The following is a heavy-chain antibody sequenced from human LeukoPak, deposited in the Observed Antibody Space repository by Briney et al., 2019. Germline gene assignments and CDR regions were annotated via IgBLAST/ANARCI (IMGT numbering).Heavy chain of an antibody. Sequence: SETLSLTCTVSGDSISSSSSYWGWIRQPPGEGLEWIGSIYYSGSTYYNPSLKSRVTISVDTSKNQFSLKLSSVTAADTAVYYCARLRITINAFDIWGQGTMVTVSS. CDR1: GDSISSSSSY. CDR3: ARLRITINAFDI. V-gene: IGHV4-39*01. J-gene: IGHJ3*02. D-gene: IGHD3-9*01. CDR2: IYYSGST.